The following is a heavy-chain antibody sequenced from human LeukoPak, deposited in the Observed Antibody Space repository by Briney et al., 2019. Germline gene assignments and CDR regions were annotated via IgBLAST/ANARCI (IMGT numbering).Heavy chain of an antibody. CDR2: FDPEDGET. J-gene: IGHJ4*02. CDR3: ATDSPGIAAAGTLY. Sequence: ASVKVSCKVSGYTLTELSMHWERQAPGKGLEWMGGFDPEDGETIYARKFQGRVTMTEDTSTDTAYMELSSLRSEDTAVYYCATDSPGIAAAGTLYWGQGTLVTVSS. CDR1: GYTLTELS. V-gene: IGHV1-24*01. D-gene: IGHD6-13*01.